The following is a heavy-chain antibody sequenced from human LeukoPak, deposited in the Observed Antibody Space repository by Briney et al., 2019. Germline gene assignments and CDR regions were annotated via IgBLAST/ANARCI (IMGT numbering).Heavy chain of an antibody. Sequence: ASVKVSCKASGYTFTSYGISWVRQAPGQGLEWMGWISAYDGNTNYAQKLQGRVTMTTDTSASTAYMELRSLRSDDTAVYYCARAGCSSTSCYAYYYYGMDVWGQGTTVTVSS. CDR2: ISAYDGNT. CDR3: ARAGCSSTSCYAYYYYGMDV. D-gene: IGHD2-2*01. CDR1: GYTFTSYG. J-gene: IGHJ6*02. V-gene: IGHV1-18*01.